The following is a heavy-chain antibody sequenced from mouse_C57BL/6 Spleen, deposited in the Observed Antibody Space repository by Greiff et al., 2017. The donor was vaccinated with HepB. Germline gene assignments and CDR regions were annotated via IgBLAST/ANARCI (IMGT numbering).Heavy chain of an antibody. D-gene: IGHD1-1*01. J-gene: IGHJ1*03. V-gene: IGHV2-2*01. CDR3: ARNFLTTVVAHWYFDV. CDR2: IWSGGST. Sequence: VQRVESGPGLVQPSQRLSITCTVSGFSLTSYGVHWVRQSPGKGLEWLGVIWSGGSTDYNAAFISRLSISKDNSKSQVFFKMNSLQADDTAIYYCARNFLTTVVAHWYFDVWGTGTTVTVSS. CDR1: GFSLTSYG.